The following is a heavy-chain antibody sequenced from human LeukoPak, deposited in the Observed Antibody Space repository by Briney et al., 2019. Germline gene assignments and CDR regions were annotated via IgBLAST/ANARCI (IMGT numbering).Heavy chain of an antibody. CDR3: ASPLGYCSSTNCYGDY. Sequence: SETLSLTCTVSGGSMSSSSYYWGWIRQPPGKGLEWIGSIYYSGGTYYNPSLKSRVTISVDTSKDQFSLKLSSVTAADTAVYYCASPLGYCSSTNCYGDYWGQGTLVTVSS. D-gene: IGHD2-2*01. CDR2: IYYSGGT. J-gene: IGHJ4*02. V-gene: IGHV4-39*01. CDR1: GGSMSSSSYY.